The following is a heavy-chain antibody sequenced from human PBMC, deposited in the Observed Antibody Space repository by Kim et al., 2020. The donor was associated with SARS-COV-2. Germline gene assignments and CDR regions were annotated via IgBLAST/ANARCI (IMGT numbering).Heavy chain of an antibody. V-gene: IGHV3-30*18. Sequence: GGSLRHSCAASGFTFSSYGMHWVRQAPGKGLEWVAVISYDGSNKYYADSVKGRFTISRDNSKNTLYLQMNSLRAEDTAVYYCAKAEAYDYWGQGTLVTV. CDR3: AKAEAYDY. CDR1: GFTFSSYG. J-gene: IGHJ4*02. CDR2: ISYDGSNK.